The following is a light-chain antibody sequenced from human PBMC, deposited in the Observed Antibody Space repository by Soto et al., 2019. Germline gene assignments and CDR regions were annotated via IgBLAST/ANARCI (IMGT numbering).Light chain of an antibody. Sequence: LSVAQSPSTLSLSAAERSTLCCRSSKIVTTNYLASYQQKPCQAPKPLIYGASRRAAGIPYRFSGSGSGTDFIVTISRLEPEDFAVYYCQQYGSPPPTFGPGTKVDIK. CDR2: GAS. CDR3: QQYGSPPPT. CDR1: KIVTTNY. J-gene: IGKJ3*01. V-gene: IGKV3-20*01.